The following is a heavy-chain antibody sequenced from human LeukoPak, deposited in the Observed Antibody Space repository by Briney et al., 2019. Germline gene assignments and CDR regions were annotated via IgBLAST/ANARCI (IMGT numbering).Heavy chain of an antibody. CDR2: ISSSSSTI. D-gene: IGHD6-13*01. V-gene: IGHV3-48*01. CDR3: ARGGSSWYKYYYMDV. Sequence: GGSLRLSCAASGFTFSSYSMNWVRQAPGKGLEWVSYISSSSSTIYYADSVKGRFTISRDNAKNSLYLQMNSLRAEDTAVYYCARGGSSWYKYYYMDVWGKGTTVTVSS. CDR1: GFTFSSYS. J-gene: IGHJ6*03.